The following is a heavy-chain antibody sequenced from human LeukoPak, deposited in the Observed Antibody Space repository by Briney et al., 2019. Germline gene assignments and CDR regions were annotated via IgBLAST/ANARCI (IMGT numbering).Heavy chain of an antibody. J-gene: IGHJ4*02. CDR1: GFAFSYEN. V-gene: IGHV3-21*01. CDR2: ISRAANYI. D-gene: IGHD3-10*01. Sequence: GGSLRLSCTASGFAFSYENMNWDRQVPEKGLEWVSSISRAANYIHYADSVEGRFTISRDNAKNALYLQMNSLRVEDTGVYYCARDEGVWGQGTLVTVSS. CDR3: ARDEGV.